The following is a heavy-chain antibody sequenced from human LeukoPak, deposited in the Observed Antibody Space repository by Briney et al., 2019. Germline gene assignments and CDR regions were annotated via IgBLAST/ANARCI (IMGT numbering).Heavy chain of an antibody. CDR2: IYHSGTT. CDR3: ASGSYDFWAGYPGA. J-gene: IGHJ5*02. D-gene: IGHD3-3*01. CDR1: GGSISSYY. V-gene: IGHV4-59*12. Sequence: SETLSLTCTVSGGSISSYYWSWIRQPPGKGLEWIGYIYHSGTTNYNPSHKSRVTISVDTSKNQFSLKLSSVTAADTAVYYCASGSYDFWAGYPGAWGQGILVIVSS.